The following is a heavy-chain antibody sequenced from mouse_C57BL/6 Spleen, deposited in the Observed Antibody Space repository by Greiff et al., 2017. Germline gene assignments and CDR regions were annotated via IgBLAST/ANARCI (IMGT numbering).Heavy chain of an antibody. CDR3: ARGGDGYPFAY. CDR1: GYAFTNYL. V-gene: IGHV1-54*01. J-gene: IGHJ3*01. CDR2: INPGSGGT. D-gene: IGHD1-2*01. Sequence: QVQMQQSGAELVRPGTSVKVSCKASGYAFTNYLIEWVKQRPGQGLEWIGVINPGSGGTNYNEKFKGKATLTADKSSSTAYMQLSSLTSEDSAVYFCARGGDGYPFAYWGQGTLVTVSA.